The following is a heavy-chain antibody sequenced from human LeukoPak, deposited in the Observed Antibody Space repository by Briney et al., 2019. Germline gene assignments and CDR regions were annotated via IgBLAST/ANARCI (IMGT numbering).Heavy chain of an antibody. J-gene: IGHJ4*02. CDR3: AKRGPRGAHYFDY. Sequence: PGGSLRLSCAASGFTFSSYGMHWVRQAPGKGLEWVAVISYDGSNKYYADSVKGRFTISRDNSKNTLYLQLNSLKAEDMAVYYCAKRGPRGAHYFDYWGQGTLVTVSS. CDR1: GFTFSSYG. CDR2: ISYDGSNK. V-gene: IGHV3-30*18. D-gene: IGHD5-24*01.